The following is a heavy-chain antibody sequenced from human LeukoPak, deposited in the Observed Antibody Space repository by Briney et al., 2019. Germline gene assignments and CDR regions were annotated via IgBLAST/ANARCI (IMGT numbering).Heavy chain of an antibody. Sequence: SETLSLTCTVSGYSISSGYYWAWIRQPPGKGLEWIGSIYHGGSTYYNPSLKSRVTISVDTSKNQFSLKLSSVPAADTAIYYCARTETYYYGSGSPYFDYWGQGTLVTVSS. J-gene: IGHJ4*02. V-gene: IGHV4-38-2*02. CDR1: GYSISSGYY. CDR3: ARTETYYYGSGSPYFDY. CDR2: IYHGGST. D-gene: IGHD3-10*01.